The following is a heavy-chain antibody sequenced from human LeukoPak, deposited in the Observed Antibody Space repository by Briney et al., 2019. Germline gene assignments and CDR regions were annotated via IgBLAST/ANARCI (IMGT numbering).Heavy chain of an antibody. V-gene: IGHV4-59*08. CDR3: ARHESTYDILTGYSLDAFDI. Sequence: SETLSLTCTVSGGSISSYYWSWIRQPPGKGLEWIGYIYYSGSTNYNSSLKSRVTISVDTSKNQFSLKLSSVTAADTAVYYCARHESTYDILTGYSLDAFDIWGQGTMVTVSS. CDR1: GGSISSYY. CDR2: IYYSGST. J-gene: IGHJ3*02. D-gene: IGHD3-9*01.